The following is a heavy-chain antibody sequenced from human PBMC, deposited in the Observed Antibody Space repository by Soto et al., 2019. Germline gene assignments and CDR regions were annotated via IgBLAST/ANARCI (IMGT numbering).Heavy chain of an antibody. CDR1: GVSIRGSVSRYY. J-gene: IGHJ3*02. CDR3: ARTYDGSGPNSGGYAFDI. CDR2: IYYSGTT. V-gene: IGHV4-61*01. D-gene: IGHD3-22*01. Sequence: ASETLSLTCTVSGVSIRGSVSRYYWSWVRQPPGKGLEWIGYIYYSGTTDYNSSLKSRVSISLDTSKNQFSLKLSSVTAADTAVYYCARTYDGSGPNSGGYAFDIWGQGTMVTVSS.